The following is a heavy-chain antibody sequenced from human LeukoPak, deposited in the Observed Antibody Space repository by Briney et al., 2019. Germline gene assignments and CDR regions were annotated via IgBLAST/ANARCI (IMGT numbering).Heavy chain of an antibody. V-gene: IGHV3-7*03. CDR2: IKQDGSEK. D-gene: IGHD2-21*02. J-gene: IGHJ4*02. CDR3: AKDMGSGAYCGGDCHATMGY. CDR1: GFTFSSYW. Sequence: GGSLRLSCAASGFTFSSYWMSWVRQAPGKGLEWVANIKQDGSEKYYVDSVKGRFTISRDNAKNSLYLQMNSLRAEDTALYYCAKDMGSGAYCGGDCHATMGYWGQGTLVTVSS.